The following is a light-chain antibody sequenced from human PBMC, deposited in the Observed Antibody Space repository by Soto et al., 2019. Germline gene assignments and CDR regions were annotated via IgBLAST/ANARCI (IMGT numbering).Light chain of an antibody. CDR3: QQSFTVPIT. V-gene: IGKV1-39*01. CDR2: SAS. CDR1: QSIAGY. Sequence: DIQMTQSPSSLSASVGDRVTITCRASQSIAGYLSWYQQKPGKAPKFLIYSASSLQRGVPSRFRGSGSGTDFTLTITGLQPEEFATYYCQQSFTVPITFGQGTRLEIK. J-gene: IGKJ5*01.